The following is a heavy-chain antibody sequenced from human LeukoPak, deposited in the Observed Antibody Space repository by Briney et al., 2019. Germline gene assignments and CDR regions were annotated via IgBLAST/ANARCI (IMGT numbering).Heavy chain of an antibody. D-gene: IGHD3-10*01. CDR1: GYTFTSYG. Sequence: ASVKVSCKASGYTFTSYGISWVRQAPGQGLEWMGWINPNSGGTNYAQKFQGRVTMTRDTSIGTAYMELRRLRSDDTAVYYCARRNYYGSGSYTYYMDVWGKGTTVTVSS. J-gene: IGHJ6*03. V-gene: IGHV1-2*02. CDR2: INPNSGGT. CDR3: ARRNYYGSGSYTYYMDV.